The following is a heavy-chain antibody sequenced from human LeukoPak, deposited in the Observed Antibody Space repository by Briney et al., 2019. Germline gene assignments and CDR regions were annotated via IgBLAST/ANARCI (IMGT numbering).Heavy chain of an antibody. CDR2: ISSSSNNI. Sequence: GGSLRLSCAASGFTFSTYTMNRVRQAPGKGLEWVSSISSSSNNINYADSVKGRFTISRDNAMNSVHLQMNSLRVEDTAAYYCARGYQRPDYWGQGTLITVSS. CDR1: GFTFSTYT. V-gene: IGHV3-21*01. D-gene: IGHD2-2*01. J-gene: IGHJ4*02. CDR3: ARGYQRPDY.